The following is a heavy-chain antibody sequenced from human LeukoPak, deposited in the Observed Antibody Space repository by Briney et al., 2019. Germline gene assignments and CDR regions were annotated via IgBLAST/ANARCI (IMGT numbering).Heavy chain of an antibody. J-gene: IGHJ4*02. CDR3: AKDSCTSCYDRDFDY. CDR1: GFSFRDFW. CDR2: IQFDGSNE. V-gene: IGHV3-30*02. Sequence: GGSLRLSCAASGFSFRDFWMTWVRQAPGKGLEWVTFIQFDGSNEYYADSVKGRFTISRDNSKNTMYLQMNSPRPEDTAVYYCAKDSCTSCYDRDFDYWGQGTLVTVSS. D-gene: IGHD2-2*01.